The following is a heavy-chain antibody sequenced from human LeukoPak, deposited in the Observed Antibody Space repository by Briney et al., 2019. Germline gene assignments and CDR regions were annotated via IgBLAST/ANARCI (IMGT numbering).Heavy chain of an antibody. D-gene: IGHD3-22*01. CDR1: GFTCNNFE. Sequence: GGSLRLSCAASGFTCNNFEMYWVRQAPGEWLEWVSYISSSGNTIYYADSVKGRFTISRDNAKDSLYLQMNSLRAEDTALYFCARGPPNYYDSSGYFYLWGQGTLVTVSS. CDR2: ISSSGNTI. J-gene: IGHJ4*02. V-gene: IGHV3-48*03. CDR3: ARGPPNYYDSSGYFYL.